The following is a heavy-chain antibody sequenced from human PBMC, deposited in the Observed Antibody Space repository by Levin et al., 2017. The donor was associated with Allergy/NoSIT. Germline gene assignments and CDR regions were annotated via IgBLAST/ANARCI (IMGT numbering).Heavy chain of an antibody. CDR1: GVSISNYY. Sequence: GSLRLSCTVSGVSISNYYWSWIRQAAGKGLEWIGRIYSSGSTDYNPSLKSRVTMSVDTSKNQFSLKLISVTAADTAVYYCARDGGSYRSYYFDYWGQGTLVTVSS. CDR2: IYSSGST. V-gene: IGHV4-4*07. J-gene: IGHJ4*02. D-gene: IGHD4-23*01. CDR3: ARDGGSYRSYYFDY.